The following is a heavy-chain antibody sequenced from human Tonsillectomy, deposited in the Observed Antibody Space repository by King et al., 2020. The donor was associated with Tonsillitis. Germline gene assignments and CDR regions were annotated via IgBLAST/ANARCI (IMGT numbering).Heavy chain of an antibody. D-gene: IGHD3-10*01. J-gene: IGHJ3*02. V-gene: IGHV3-66*01. Sequence: VQLVESGGGLVQPGGSLRLSCAASGFTVSSSYMNWVRQAPGKGLEWVSVIYSGGSTYYADSVKGRFTISRDNSKNTLYLQMNSLRAEDTAVYYCVRDPSMVRGVINAFDIWGQGTIVTVSS. CDR3: VRDPSMVRGVINAFDI. CDR2: IYSGGST. CDR1: GFTVSSSY.